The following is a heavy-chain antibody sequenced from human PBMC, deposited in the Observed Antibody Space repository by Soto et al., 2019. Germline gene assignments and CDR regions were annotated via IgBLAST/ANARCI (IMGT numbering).Heavy chain of an antibody. J-gene: IGHJ4*02. CDR3: XXXNXCXXSTYXDY. V-gene: IGHV4-59*08. Sequence: XSXTCTVSGGSISSYYWSWIRQPPGKGLEWIGYIYYSGSTNYNPSLKSRVTISVDTSKNQFSLKLNSMTAADTAVYYCXXXNXCXXSTYXDYWXXGTLVPVS. CDR2: IYYSGST. D-gene: IGHD3-10*02. CDR1: GGSISSYY.